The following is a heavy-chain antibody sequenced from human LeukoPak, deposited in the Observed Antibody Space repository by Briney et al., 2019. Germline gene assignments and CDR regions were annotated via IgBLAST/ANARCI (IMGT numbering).Heavy chain of an antibody. CDR3: AKDRQGFGFGEQLDYYYMDV. J-gene: IGHJ6*03. D-gene: IGHD3-10*01. V-gene: IGHV3-23*01. Sequence: GGSLRLSCVASEFTFSGYAMSWVRQVPGKGLEWVSVISGSGGSTHYADSVKGRFTISRDNSKNTLYLQINSLRAEDTAVYYCAKDRQGFGFGEQLDYYYMDVWGKGTTVTVSS. CDR1: EFTFSGYA. CDR2: ISGSGGST.